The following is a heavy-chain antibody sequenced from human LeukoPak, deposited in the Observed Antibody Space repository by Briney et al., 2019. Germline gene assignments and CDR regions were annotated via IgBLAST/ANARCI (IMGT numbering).Heavy chain of an antibody. CDR1: GGPITSHY. J-gene: IGHJ6*03. CDR2: ISNSGST. CDR3: GRDALVGYVSYYYMDV. Sequence: SETLSLTCTVSGGPITSHYWNWIRQSPVKGLEWVGDISNSGSTSYNPSLKSRVTISIDTSKSQFSLKLSSVTAADTAVYYCGRDALVGYVSYYYMDVWGKGTTVTVSS. V-gene: IGHV4-59*11. D-gene: IGHD2-15*01.